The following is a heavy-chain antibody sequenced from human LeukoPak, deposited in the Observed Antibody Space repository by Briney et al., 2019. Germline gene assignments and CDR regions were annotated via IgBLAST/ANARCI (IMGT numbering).Heavy chain of an antibody. Sequence: PSETLSLTCTVSGGSINNYYWNWVRQPPGKGLEWIGYVSYTGTINYNPSLKSRITISVDTSKNQFSLKLSSVTAADTAVYYCAGLAPHRPLDYWGQGTPVTVSS. CDR1: GGSINNYY. D-gene: IGHD1-14*01. CDR3: AGLAPHRPLDY. J-gene: IGHJ4*02. V-gene: IGHV4-59*01. CDR2: VSYTGTI.